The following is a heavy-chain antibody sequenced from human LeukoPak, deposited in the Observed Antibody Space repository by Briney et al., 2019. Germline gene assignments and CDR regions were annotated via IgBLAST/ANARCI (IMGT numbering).Heavy chain of an antibody. D-gene: IGHD3-16*02. Sequence: SETLSLTCTASGGSISSNNYYWGWIRQPPGKGLEWIGSIYYSGSTYYNPSLKSRVTISVDTSKNQFSLKLSSVTAADTAVYYCARSAWDYVWGSYRLYYFDYWGQGNLVTVSS. J-gene: IGHJ4*02. CDR3: ARSAWDYVWGSYRLYYFDY. CDR1: GGSISSNNYY. V-gene: IGHV4-39*07. CDR2: IYYSGST.